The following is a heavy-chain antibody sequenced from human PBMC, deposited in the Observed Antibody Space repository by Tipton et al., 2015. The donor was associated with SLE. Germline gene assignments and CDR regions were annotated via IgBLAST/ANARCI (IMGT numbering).Heavy chain of an antibody. Sequence: TLSLTCAVYGGSISSSSSYYWAWIRQPPGKGVEWIGEINHRGSTNYNPSLKSRVTTSVDTSKNQFSLKLNSVTAADTAVYYCARHMAVADAFDIWGQGTMVTVSS. CDR3: ARHMAVADAFDI. D-gene: IGHD6-19*01. CDR2: INHRGST. V-gene: IGHV4-39*01. CDR1: GGSISSSSSYY. J-gene: IGHJ3*02.